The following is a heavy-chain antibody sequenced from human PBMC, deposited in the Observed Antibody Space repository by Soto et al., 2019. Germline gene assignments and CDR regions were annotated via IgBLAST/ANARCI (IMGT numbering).Heavy chain of an antibody. CDR2: ISWNSGSI. Sequence: GGSLRLSCAASGFTFDDYAMHWVRQAPGKGLEWVSGISWNSGSIGYADSVKGRFTISRDNAKNSLYLQMNSLRAEDTALYYCAKVLSSTSLHPFDYWGQGTLVTVSS. J-gene: IGHJ4*02. V-gene: IGHV3-9*01. D-gene: IGHD2-2*01. CDR1: GFTFDDYA. CDR3: AKVLSSTSLHPFDY.